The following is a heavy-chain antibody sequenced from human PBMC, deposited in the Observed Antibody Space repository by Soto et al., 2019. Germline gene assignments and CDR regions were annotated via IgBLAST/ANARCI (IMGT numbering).Heavy chain of an antibody. J-gene: IGHJ5*02. CDR2: INAGNGNT. D-gene: IGHD3-10*01. CDR1: GYTFTSYA. CDR3: ARAPLWFGEDWFDP. Sequence: ASVKVSCKASGYTFTSYAMHWVRQAPGQRLEWMGWINAGNGNTKYSQKFQGRVTITRDTSASTAYMELSSLRSEDTAVYYCARAPLWFGEDWFDPWGQGTLVTVS. V-gene: IGHV1-3*01.